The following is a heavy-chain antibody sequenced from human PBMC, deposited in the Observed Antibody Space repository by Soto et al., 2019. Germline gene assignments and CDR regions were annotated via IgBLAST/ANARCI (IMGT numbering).Heavy chain of an antibody. V-gene: IGHV4-30-2*01. CDR3: ARGGILTGYIGPGGGYFDY. D-gene: IGHD3-9*01. J-gene: IGHJ4*02. Sequence: QLQLQESGSGLVKPSQTLSLTCAVSGGSISSGGYSWSWIRQPPGKGLEWIGYIYHSGSTYYNPSLKSRVTISVDRSKNQFSLKLSSVTAADTAVYYCARGGILTGYIGPGGGYFDYWGQGTLVTVSS. CDR1: GGSISSGGYS. CDR2: IYHSGST.